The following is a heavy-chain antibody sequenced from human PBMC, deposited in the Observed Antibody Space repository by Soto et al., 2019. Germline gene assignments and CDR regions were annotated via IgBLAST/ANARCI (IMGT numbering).Heavy chain of an antibody. CDR2: ISYDGSNK. CDR3: TGEVASGY. CDR1: GFTFSSYG. D-gene: IGHD2-8*02. J-gene: IGHJ4*02. Sequence: QVQLVESGGGVVQPGRSLRLSCAASGFTFSSYGMHWVRQAPGKGLEWVAVISYDGSNKYYADSMKGRFTISRDNSRNTLFLEMNSLRGDDMAVYYCTGEVASGYWGQGTLVTVSS. V-gene: IGHV3-30*03.